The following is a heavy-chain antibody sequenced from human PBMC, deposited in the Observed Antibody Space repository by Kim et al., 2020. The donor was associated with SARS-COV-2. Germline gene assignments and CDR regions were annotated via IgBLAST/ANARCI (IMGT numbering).Heavy chain of an antibody. V-gene: IGHV3-49*03. CDR1: GFTFGDYA. Sequence: GGSLRLSCTASGFTFGDYAMSWFRQAPGKGLEWVGFIRSKAYGGTTEYAASVKGRFTISRDDSKSIAYLQMNSLKTEDTAVYYCTRDGPGHSSWYPTRAYYYYGMDVWGQGTTVTVSS. D-gene: IGHD6-13*01. J-gene: IGHJ6*02. CDR3: TRDGPGHSSWYPTRAYYYYGMDV. CDR2: IRSKAYGGTT.